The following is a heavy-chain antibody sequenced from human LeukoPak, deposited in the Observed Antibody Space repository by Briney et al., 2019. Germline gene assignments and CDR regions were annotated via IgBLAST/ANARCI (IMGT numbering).Heavy chain of an antibody. Sequence: PGGSLRLSCAASGFTFSSYGMHWVRQAPGKGLEWVAFIRYDGSNKYYADSVKGRFTISRDNSKNTLYLQMNSLRAEDTAMYYCARDFGAAAIFDYWGQGTLVTVSS. CDR1: GFTFSSYG. D-gene: IGHD6-13*01. J-gene: IGHJ4*02. CDR3: ARDFGAAAIFDY. CDR2: IRYDGSNK. V-gene: IGHV3-30*02.